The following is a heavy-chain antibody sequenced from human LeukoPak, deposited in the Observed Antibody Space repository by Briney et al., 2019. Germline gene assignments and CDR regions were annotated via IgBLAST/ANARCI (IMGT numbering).Heavy chain of an antibody. D-gene: IGHD6-13*01. CDR1: GGSISSYY. Sequence: PSETLSLTCTVSGGSISSYYWSWIRQPPGKGLEWIGYIYYSGSTNYNPSLKSRVTISVDTSKNQFSLKLSSVTAADTAVYYCARHRASSSWYGGAWFDPWGQGTLVTVSS. J-gene: IGHJ5*02. V-gene: IGHV4-59*08. CDR2: IYYSGST. CDR3: ARHRASSSWYGGAWFDP.